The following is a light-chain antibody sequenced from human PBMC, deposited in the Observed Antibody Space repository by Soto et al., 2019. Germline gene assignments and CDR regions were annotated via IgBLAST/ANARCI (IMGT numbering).Light chain of an antibody. CDR3: SSYTTSSTLI. J-gene: IGLJ2*01. Sequence: QSELTQPASVSGSPGQSITISCTGTSSDVGRYKLVSWYQQHPGKAPKLMIYDVTNRPSGVSNRFSGSKSGNTASLTISGLQAEDEADYYCSSYTTSSTLIFGGGTKLTVL. CDR2: DVT. CDR1: SSDVGRYKL. V-gene: IGLV2-14*03.